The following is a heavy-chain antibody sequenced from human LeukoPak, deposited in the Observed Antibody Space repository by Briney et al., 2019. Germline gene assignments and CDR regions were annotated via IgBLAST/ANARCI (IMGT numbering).Heavy chain of an antibody. Sequence: PGGSLRLXCAASEFTFSSYAMTWVRQAPGKGLEWVSAISGSGASTYYPDSVKGRFTISRDNAKNSLYLQMNSLRAEDTAVYYCARVKTRVFDIWGQGTMVTVSS. CDR3: ARVKTRVFDI. V-gene: IGHV3-23*01. CDR1: EFTFSSYA. CDR2: ISGSGAST. D-gene: IGHD6-13*01. J-gene: IGHJ3*02.